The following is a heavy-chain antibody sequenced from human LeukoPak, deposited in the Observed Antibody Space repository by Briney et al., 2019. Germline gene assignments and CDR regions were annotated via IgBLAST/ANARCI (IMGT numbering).Heavy chain of an antibody. CDR2: ISSSSSYI. V-gene: IGHV3-21*01. D-gene: IGHD4-17*01. Sequence: GGSLRLSCAASGFTFSSYGMNWVRQAPGKGLEWVSSISSSSSYIYSADSVKGRFTISRDDAKNSLYLQMNSLRAEDTAVYYCAKTTDNYYYYYMDVWGKGTTVTVSS. J-gene: IGHJ6*03. CDR3: AKTTDNYYYYYMDV. CDR1: GFTFSSYG.